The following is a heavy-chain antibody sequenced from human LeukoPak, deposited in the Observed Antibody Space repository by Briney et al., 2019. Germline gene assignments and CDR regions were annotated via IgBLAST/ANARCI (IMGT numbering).Heavy chain of an antibody. D-gene: IGHD6-19*01. CDR3: ASYPISSGPLDNWFDP. J-gene: IGHJ5*02. CDR1: GGSISSSSYY. V-gene: IGHV4-39*01. CDR2: IYYSGST. Sequence: SETLSLTCTVSGGSISSSSYYRGWIRQPPGKGLEWIGSIYYSGSTYYNPSLKSRVTISVDTSKNQFSLKLSSVTAADTAVYYCASYPISSGPLDNWFDPWGQGTLVTVSS.